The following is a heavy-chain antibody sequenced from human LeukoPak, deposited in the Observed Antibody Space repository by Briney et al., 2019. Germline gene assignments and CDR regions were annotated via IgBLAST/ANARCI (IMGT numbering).Heavy chain of an antibody. CDR1: GGSISSGDYY. CDR3: ARDSYGSGSYFNRNYYYYGMDV. Sequence: PSQTLSLTCTVSGGSISSGDYYWSWIRQPPGKGLEWIGYIYYGGSTYYNPSLKSRVTISVDTSKNQFSLKLSSVTAADTAVYYCARDSYGSGSYFNRNYYYYGMDVWGQGTTVTVSS. CDR2: IYYGGST. V-gene: IGHV4-30-4*01. J-gene: IGHJ6*02. D-gene: IGHD3-10*01.